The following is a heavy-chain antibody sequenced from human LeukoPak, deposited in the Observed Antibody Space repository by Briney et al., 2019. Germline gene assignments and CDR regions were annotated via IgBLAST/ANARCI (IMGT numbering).Heavy chain of an antibody. CDR3: ARGVTYYYGMDA. CDR1: GGSFSGYY. CDR2: INHSGST. D-gene: IGHD2-21*02. Sequence: KTSETLSLTCAVYGGSFSGYYWSWIRQPPGKGLEWIGEINHSGSTNYNPSLKSRVTISVDTSKNQFSLELSSVTAADTAVYYCARGVTYYYGMDAWGQGTTVTVSS. V-gene: IGHV4-34*01. J-gene: IGHJ6*02.